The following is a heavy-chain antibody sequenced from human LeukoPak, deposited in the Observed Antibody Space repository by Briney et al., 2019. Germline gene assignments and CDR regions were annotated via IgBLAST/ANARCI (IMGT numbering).Heavy chain of an antibody. CDR3: AKDPDIVGATTPDY. J-gene: IGHJ4*02. CDR1: GFTFSSYA. D-gene: IGHD1-26*01. V-gene: IGHV3-23*01. CDR2: ISGSGGST. Sequence: GGSLRLSCAASGFTFSSYAMSWVRQAPWKGLEWVSAISGSGGSTYYADPVKGRFTISRDNSKNTLYLQMNSLRAEDTAVYYCAKDPDIVGATTPDYWGQGTLVTVSS.